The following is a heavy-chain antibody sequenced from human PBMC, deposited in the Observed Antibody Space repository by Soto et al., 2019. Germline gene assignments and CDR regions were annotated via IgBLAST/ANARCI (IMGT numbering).Heavy chain of an antibody. D-gene: IGHD2-15*01. J-gene: IGHJ4*02. CDR1: GGSISSGGYS. CDR2: IYHSGST. CDR3: ARVPIYCSGGSCYSFDY. V-gene: IGHV4-30-2*01. Sequence: PSETLSLTCAVSGGSISSGGYSWSWIRQPPGKGLEWIGYIYHSGSTYYNPSLKSRVTISVDRSKNQFSLKLSSVTAADTAVYYCARVPIYCSGGSCYSFDYWGQGTLVTVSS.